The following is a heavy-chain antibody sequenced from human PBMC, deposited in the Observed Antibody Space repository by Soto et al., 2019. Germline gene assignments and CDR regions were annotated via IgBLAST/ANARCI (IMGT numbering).Heavy chain of an antibody. CDR1: AFTFSTNA. CDR2: ISGGGGTT. V-gene: IGHV3-23*01. J-gene: IGHJ4*02. CDR3: AKDRGTGVGLQYFDY. D-gene: IGHD3-3*01. Sequence: PGRSLRLSCAVSAFTFSTNAISWVRQASGKGLEWVSLISGGGGTTNYTDSVKGRFTITRDNSKNTLKLQMNSLRAEDTALYYCAKDRGTGVGLQYFDYWGQGTVVTVSS.